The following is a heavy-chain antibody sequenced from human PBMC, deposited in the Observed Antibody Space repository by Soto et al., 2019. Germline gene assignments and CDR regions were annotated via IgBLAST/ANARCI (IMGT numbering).Heavy chain of an antibody. CDR2: INHSGST. CDR3: ARGKGSSSWAIDY. D-gene: IGHD6-13*01. CDR1: GGSFSGYY. V-gene: IGHV4-34*01. Sequence: SETLSLTCAVYGGSFSGYYWSWIRQPPGKGLEWIGEINHSGSTNYNPSLKSRVTISVDTSKNQFSLKLSSVTAADTAVYYCARGKGSSSWAIDYWGQGTLVTVSS. J-gene: IGHJ4*02.